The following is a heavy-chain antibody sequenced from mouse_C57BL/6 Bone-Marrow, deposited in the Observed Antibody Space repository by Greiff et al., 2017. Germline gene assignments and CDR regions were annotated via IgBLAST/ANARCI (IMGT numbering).Heavy chain of an antibody. D-gene: IGHD2-4*01. V-gene: IGHV5-4*01. CDR2: ISDGGSYT. CDR1: GFTFSSYA. J-gene: IGHJ3*01. Sequence: DVMLVESGGGLVKPGGSLKLSCAASGFTFSSYAMSWVRQTPEKRLEWVATISDGGSYTYYPDNVKGRFTISRDNAKNNLYLQMRHLKSEDTAMYYCAGEDYDAFSWFAYWGQGTLVTVSA. CDR3: AGEDYDAFSWFAY.